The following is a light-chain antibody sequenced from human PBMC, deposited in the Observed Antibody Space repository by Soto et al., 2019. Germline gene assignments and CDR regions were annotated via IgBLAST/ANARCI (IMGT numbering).Light chain of an antibody. J-gene: IGLJ1*01. V-gene: IGLV2-14*01. Sequence: QSVLTQPASVSGSPGQSITISCTGTSSEVGGYNYVSWYQQHPGKAPKLMIYDVSNRPSGVSNRFSGSKSGNTASLTISGLEAEDEADYYCSSYTSSSTLYVFGTETKLTVL. CDR1: SSEVGGYNY. CDR2: DVS. CDR3: SSYTSSSTLYV.